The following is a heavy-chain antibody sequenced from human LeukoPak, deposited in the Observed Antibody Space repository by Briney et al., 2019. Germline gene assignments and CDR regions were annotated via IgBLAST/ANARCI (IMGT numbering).Heavy chain of an antibody. J-gene: IGHJ5*02. D-gene: IGHD1-1*01. CDR2: IYSGGST. CDR3: ARVLEPANWFDP. CDR1: GFTVSSNY. V-gene: IGHV3-53*01. Sequence: GGSLRLSCAASGFTVSSNYMSWVRQAPGEGLEWVSVIYSGGSTYYADSVKGRFTISRDDSKNMLYLQMNSLRAEDTAVYYCARVLEPANWFDPWGQGTLVTVSS.